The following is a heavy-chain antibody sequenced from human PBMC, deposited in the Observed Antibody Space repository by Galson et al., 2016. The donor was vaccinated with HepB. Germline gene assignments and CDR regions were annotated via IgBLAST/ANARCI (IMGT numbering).Heavy chain of an antibody. J-gene: IGHJ4*02. V-gene: IGHV3-53*01. CDR1: GFIVSDNY. D-gene: IGHD2-2*01. Sequence: SLRLSCAGSGFIVSDNYMSWVRQAPGKGLEWVSVIYSGGKTYFADSVKGRFCISRDNAKNTLFLHMNSLRAEDTAVYYCARVRCISPTCHDFDCWGLGTLVTVSS. CDR3: ARVRCISPTCHDFDC. CDR2: IYSGGKT.